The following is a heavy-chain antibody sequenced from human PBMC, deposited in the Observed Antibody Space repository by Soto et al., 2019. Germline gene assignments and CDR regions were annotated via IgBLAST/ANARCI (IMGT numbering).Heavy chain of an antibody. CDR2: INHSGST. V-gene: IGHV4-34*01. J-gene: IGHJ6*02. CDR1: GGSFSGYY. Sequence: QVQLQQWGAGLLKPSETLSLTCAVYGGSFSGYYWSWIRQPPGKGLEWIGEINHSGSTNYNPSLKSRVTISVDTSKNPFSLKLSSVTAADTAVYYCARTRTNYGMDVWGQGTTVTVSS. D-gene: IGHD2-2*01. CDR3: ARTRTNYGMDV.